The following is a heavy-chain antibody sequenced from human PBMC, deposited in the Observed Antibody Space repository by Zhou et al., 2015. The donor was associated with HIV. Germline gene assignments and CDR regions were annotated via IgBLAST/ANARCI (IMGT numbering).Heavy chain of an antibody. Sequence: QVQLVQSGAEVKKPGSSVKVSCKASGGTFSSYAISWVRQAPGQGLEWMGGIIPIFGTANYAQKFQGRVTITADESTSTAYMELSSLRSEDTAVYYCVVRVDRRSKNSSGWYGGFDYWGQGTLVTVSS. V-gene: IGHV1-69*01. D-gene: IGHD6-19*01. CDR1: GGTFSSYA. CDR2: IIPIFGTA. J-gene: IGHJ4*02. CDR3: VVRVDRRSKNSSGWYGGFDY.